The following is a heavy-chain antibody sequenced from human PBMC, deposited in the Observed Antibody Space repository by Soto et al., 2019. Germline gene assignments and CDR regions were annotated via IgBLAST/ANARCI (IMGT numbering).Heavy chain of an antibody. J-gene: IGHJ6*02. V-gene: IGHV2-26*01. Sequence: QVTLKASGPVLVKPPETPTLTCNASGFSLSHRRMGVSWIRQPPGKALEGRAHPFWNDAKSYSTSLQSRLTISRGTSSTQVVLTMTDMDPVDTATYFCARIQTVAEYEGDYSFGYGMDVWGQGTTVTVSS. D-gene: IGHD4-17*01. CDR2: PFWNDAK. CDR3: ARIQTVAEYEGDYSFGYGMDV. CDR1: GFSLSHRRMG.